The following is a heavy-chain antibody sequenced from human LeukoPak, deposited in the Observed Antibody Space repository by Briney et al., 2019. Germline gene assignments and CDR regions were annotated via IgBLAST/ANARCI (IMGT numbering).Heavy chain of an antibody. V-gene: IGHV4-30-2*01. CDR1: GGSISSGGYS. CDR2: IYHSGST. CDR3: ARARPLIAVAAPATSDAFDI. Sequence: NPSETLSLTCAVSGGSISSGGYSWSWIRQPPGKGLEWIGYIYHSGSTYYNPSLKSRVTISVDTSKNQFSLKLSSVTAADTAVYYCARARPLIAVAAPATSDAFDIWGQGTMVTVSS. J-gene: IGHJ3*02. D-gene: IGHD6-19*01.